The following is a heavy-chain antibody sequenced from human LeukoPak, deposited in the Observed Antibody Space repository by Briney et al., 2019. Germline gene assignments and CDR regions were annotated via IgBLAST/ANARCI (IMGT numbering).Heavy chain of an antibody. CDR1: GFTFSSYW. J-gene: IGHJ4*02. V-gene: IGHV3-7*01. D-gene: IGHD1-1*01. Sequence: GGSLRLSCAASGFTFSSYWMSGVRQAPGKGLEWVANIKQDGSEKYYVDSVKGRFTISRDNAKNSLYLQMNSLRAEDTAVYYCAREDLLTSWVYYFDYWGQGTLVTVSS. CDR3: AREDLLTSWVYYFDY. CDR2: IKQDGSEK.